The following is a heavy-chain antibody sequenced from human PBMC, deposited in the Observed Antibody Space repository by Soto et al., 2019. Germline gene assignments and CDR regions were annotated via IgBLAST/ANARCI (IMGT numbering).Heavy chain of an antibody. V-gene: IGHV4-4*02. CDR2: IYHSGST. CDR3: ARGPTEELYGMDV. J-gene: IGHJ6*02. CDR1: GGSISSSNW. Sequence: SETLSLTCAVSGGSISSSNWWSWVRQPPGKGLEWIGEIYHSGSTNYNPSLKSRVTISVDKSKNQFSLKLSSVTAEDTAVYYCARGPTEELYGMDVWGQGTTVTVSS. D-gene: IGHD1-7*01.